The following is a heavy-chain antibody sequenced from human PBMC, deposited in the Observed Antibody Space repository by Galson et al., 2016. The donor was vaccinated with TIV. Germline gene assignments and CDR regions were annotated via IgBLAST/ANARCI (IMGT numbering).Heavy chain of an antibody. D-gene: IGHD2-2*01. CDR3: APRRSVASAVLDAFDI. Sequence: PALVKPTQTLTLTCPFSGFSLSTSGVAVGWIRQPPGKALEWLALIYWDDDKRYRPSLKSRLTITKDTPKNQVLLTVTNLDPEDTATYYCAPRRSVASAVLDAFDIWGPGTVVTVSS. CDR1: GFSLSTSGVA. V-gene: IGHV2-5*02. CDR2: IYWDDDK. J-gene: IGHJ3*02.